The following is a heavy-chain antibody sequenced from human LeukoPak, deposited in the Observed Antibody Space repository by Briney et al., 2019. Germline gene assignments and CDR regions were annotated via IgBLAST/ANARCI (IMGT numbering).Heavy chain of an antibody. CDR1: GFTISSNY. D-gene: IGHD3-10*01. CDR3: ATEGFRGVLFHT. J-gene: IGHJ3*02. Sequence: GGSLRLSCAASGFTISSNYMSWVRQAPGRGLEWVSVLYSGGNTYYADSVQGRFTISRDNSRNTLYLQMNSLRVEDTAVYYCATEGFRGVLFHTWGQGTVVTVSS. CDR2: LYSGGNT. V-gene: IGHV3-66*01.